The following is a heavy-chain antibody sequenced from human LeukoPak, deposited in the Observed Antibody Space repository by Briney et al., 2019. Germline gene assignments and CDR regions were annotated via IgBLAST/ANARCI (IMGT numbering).Heavy chain of an antibody. J-gene: IGHJ4*02. CDR3: AKVKVVGYSTFDY. Sequence: GGSLRLSCAASGFSFSNWAMSWVRQAPGKGLEWVSGFTRNDETTSYADSVKGRFTISRDNSKNALYLQMSSLRAEDTAVYYCAKVKVVGYSTFDYWGQGTLVTVSS. CDR2: FTRNDETT. CDR1: GFSFSNWA. V-gene: IGHV3-23*01. D-gene: IGHD2-8*01.